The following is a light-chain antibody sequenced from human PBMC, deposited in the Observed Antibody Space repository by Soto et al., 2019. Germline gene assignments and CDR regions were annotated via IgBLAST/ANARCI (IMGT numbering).Light chain of an antibody. J-gene: IGKJ1*01. V-gene: IGKV3-15*01. CDR2: GAS. CDR3: LQYNNWWT. Sequence: DMVMTQSPATLSVSPGERATLSCRASQIVSSSLAWYQQKPGRSPRLLIYGASTRAIGIPARFSGSGSGTEFTLTISSLQSEDFAVYYCLQYNNWWTFGQGTKVEIK. CDR1: QIVSSS.